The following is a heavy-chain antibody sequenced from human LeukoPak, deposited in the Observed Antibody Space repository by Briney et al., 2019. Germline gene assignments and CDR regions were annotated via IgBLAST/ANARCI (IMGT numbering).Heavy chain of an antibody. V-gene: IGHV3-30*18. CDR2: ISYDGTNK. CDR1: GFTFSSYD. CDR3: AKAGEDRGSFAY. D-gene: IGHD3-10*01. J-gene: IGHJ4*02. Sequence: GGSLRLSCAASGFTFSSYDMHWVRQAPGKGLEWVAVISYDGTNKYYADSVKGRFTISRDNSKNTLYLQMNSLRAEDTAVYYCAKAGEDRGSFAYWGQGILVTVSS.